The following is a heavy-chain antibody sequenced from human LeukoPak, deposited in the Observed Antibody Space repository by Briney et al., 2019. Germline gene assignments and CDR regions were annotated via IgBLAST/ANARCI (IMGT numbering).Heavy chain of an antibody. CDR1: GYTFTGYY. J-gene: IGHJ1*01. V-gene: IGHV1-2*02. Sequence: ASVKVSCKASGYTFTGYYMHWVRQAPGQGLEWMGWINPNSGGTNYAQKFQGRVIMTRDTSNSTAYMELTRLRSDDTAVYYCAVPGPYTEYFQHWGQGTLVTVSS. D-gene: IGHD3-10*01. CDR3: AVPGPYTEYFQH. CDR2: INPNSGGT.